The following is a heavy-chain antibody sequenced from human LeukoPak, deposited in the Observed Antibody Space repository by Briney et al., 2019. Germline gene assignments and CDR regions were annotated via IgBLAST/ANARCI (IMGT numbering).Heavy chain of an antibody. Sequence: GGSLRLFCAASGFSFSDFYMSWIRQAPGMGLEWISYIGTRSNPIYYADSVKGRFTISRDDAKNSLYLQMNSLRDEDTAVYFCARDARGSGRDFDYWGQGILVTVSS. CDR1: GFSFSDFY. CDR3: ARDARGSGRDFDY. J-gene: IGHJ4*02. V-gene: IGHV3-11*01. CDR2: IGTRSNPI. D-gene: IGHD1-26*01.